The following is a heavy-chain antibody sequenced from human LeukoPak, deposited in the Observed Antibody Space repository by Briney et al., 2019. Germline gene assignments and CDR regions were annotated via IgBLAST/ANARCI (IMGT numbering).Heavy chain of an antibody. D-gene: IGHD3-22*01. CDR3: AKDIGHYYDSSALAY. CDR1: GFTFSSEA. V-gene: IGHV3-30*02. CDR2: IRYDGSNK. Sequence: PGGSLRLSCAASGFTFSSEAMHWVRQAPGKGLEWITYIRYDGSNKYYADSVKGRFTISRDNSKNTLYLQMNSLRAEDMALYYCAKDIGHYYDSSALAYWGQGTLVTVSS. J-gene: IGHJ4*02.